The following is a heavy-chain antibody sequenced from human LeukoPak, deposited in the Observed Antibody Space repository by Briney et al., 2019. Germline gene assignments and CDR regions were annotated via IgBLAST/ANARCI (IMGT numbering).Heavy chain of an antibody. V-gene: IGHV4-34*01. J-gene: IGHJ5*02. CDR2: INHSGST. CDR1: GGSFSGYY. D-gene: IGHD2-15*01. CDR3: AGVVVVAATIAFDP. Sequence: SETLSLTCAVYGGSFSGYYWSWIRQPPGKGLEWIGEINHSGSTNYNPSLKSRVTMSVDTSKNQFSLKLSSVTAADTAVYYCAGVVVVAATIAFDPWGQGTLVTVSS.